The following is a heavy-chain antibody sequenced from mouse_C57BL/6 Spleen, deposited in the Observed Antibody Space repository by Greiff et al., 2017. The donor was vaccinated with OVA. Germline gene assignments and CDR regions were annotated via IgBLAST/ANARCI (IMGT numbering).Heavy chain of an antibody. CDR1: GYTFTSYW. J-gene: IGHJ4*01. D-gene: IGHD1-1*01. CDR2: IDPSDSET. Sequence: VQLQQPGAELVRPGSSVKLSCKASGYTFTSYWMHWVKQRPIQGLEWIGNIDPSDSETHYNQKFKDKATLTEDKSSSTAYMQLSSLTSEDSAVYYCARIRFYYGSSYGAMDYWGQGTSVTVSS. CDR3: ARIRFYYGSSYGAMDY. V-gene: IGHV1-52*01.